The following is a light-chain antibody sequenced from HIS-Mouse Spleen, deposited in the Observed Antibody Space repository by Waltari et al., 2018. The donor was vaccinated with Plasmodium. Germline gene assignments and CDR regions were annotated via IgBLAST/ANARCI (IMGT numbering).Light chain of an antibody. CDR2: EVS. V-gene: IGLV2-8*01. CDR3: SSYAGSKNLV. Sequence: QSALTQPPSASGPPGQSVTISCTGTSSDVAGYNYVSWYQQHPGKAPKLMIIEVSKRPSGGPDRFFGSKSGNTASLTVSGLQAEDEADYYCSSYAGSKNLVFGGGTKLTVL. CDR1: SSDVAGYNY. J-gene: IGLJ2*01.